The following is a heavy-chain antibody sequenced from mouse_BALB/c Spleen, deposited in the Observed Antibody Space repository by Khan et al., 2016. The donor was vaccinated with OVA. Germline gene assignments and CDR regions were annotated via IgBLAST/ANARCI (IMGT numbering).Heavy chain of an antibody. CDR3: SRSGYGSFAY. D-gene: IGHD1-2*01. J-gene: IGHJ3*01. V-gene: IGHV1S29*02. Sequence: EVQLQESGPELVKPGASVKISCKASGYTFTDYNMDWVKQSHGKSLEWIGYIYPNNGDTGYNQKFKTKATLTVDNSSSTAYMELRSLTSEDSAVDYCSRSGYGSFAYWGQGTLVTVSA. CDR1: GYTFTDYN. CDR2: IYPNNGDT.